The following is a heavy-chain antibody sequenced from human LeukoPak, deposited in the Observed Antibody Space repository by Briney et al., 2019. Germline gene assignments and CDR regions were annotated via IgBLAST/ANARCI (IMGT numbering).Heavy chain of an antibody. CDR1: GGSISSGGYS. Sequence: PSQTLSLTCAVSGGSISSGGYSWTWIRQPPGKGLEWIGSIFHSGTTYYNPSLKSRVTISVDRSKNHYSLNLSSVTAADTALYYCASHQSINRVFDVWGQGTMVTVSS. J-gene: IGHJ3*01. V-gene: IGHV4-30-2*01. CDR2: IFHSGTT. CDR3: ASHQSINRVFDV. D-gene: IGHD3-10*01.